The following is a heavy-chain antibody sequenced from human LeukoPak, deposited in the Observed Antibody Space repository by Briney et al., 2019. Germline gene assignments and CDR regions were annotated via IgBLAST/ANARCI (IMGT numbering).Heavy chain of an antibody. CDR2: ISYDGSNK. J-gene: IGHJ4*02. D-gene: IGHD3-16*02. V-gene: IGHV3-30*03. CDR3: ARRPSMITFGGVIVPYFDY. CDR1: GFTFSSYG. Sequence: GGSLRLSCAASGFTFSSYGMHWVRQAPGKGLEWVAVISYDGSNKYYADSVKGRFTISRDVARNTLYLQMNSLRAEDTAVYYCARRPSMITFGGVIVPYFDYWGQGTLVTVSS.